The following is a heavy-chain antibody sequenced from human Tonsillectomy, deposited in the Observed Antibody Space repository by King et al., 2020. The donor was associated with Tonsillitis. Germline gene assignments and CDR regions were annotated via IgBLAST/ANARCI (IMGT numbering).Heavy chain of an antibody. D-gene: IGHD3-22*01. J-gene: IGHJ3*02. Sequence: VQLVESGGGVVQPGGSLRLSCAAAGFIFSDYRMHCVRQAPGKGLEWVAFIRFDGSKQMYADSVKGRFTISRDNSKNTLYVQMSSLSADDTAIYYCAKALRDYHDSSGYYYAFDIWGQGTAVTVSS. CDR3: AKALRDYHDSSGYYYAFDI. V-gene: IGHV3-30*02. CDR2: IRFDGSKQ. CDR1: GFIFSDYR.